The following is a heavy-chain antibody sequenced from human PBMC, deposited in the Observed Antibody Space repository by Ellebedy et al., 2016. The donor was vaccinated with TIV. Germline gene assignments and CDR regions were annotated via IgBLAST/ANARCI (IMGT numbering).Heavy chain of an antibody. J-gene: IGHJ5*02. CDR3: ARRGSYGDYAVQVNSWFDP. D-gene: IGHD4-17*01. Sequence: GESLKISCAASGFSFRSYWMSWVRQAPGKGLEWVASIYQDGSDQYYVDSVKGRFTISRDNDNNSLFLQMNSLRAEDTAVYYCARRGSYGDYAVQVNSWFDPWGRGTLVTVSS. CDR2: IYQDGSDQ. CDR1: GFSFRSYW. V-gene: IGHV3-7*01.